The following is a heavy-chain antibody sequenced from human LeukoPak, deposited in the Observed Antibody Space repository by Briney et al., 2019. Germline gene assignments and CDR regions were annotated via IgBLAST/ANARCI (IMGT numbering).Heavy chain of an antibody. CDR1: GGSLSSYY. D-gene: IGHD6-13*01. Sequence: PSETLSLTCTVSGGSLSSYYWSWIRQPPGKGLEWIGYIYYSGSTNYNPSLKSRVTISVDTSKNQFSLKLSSVTAADTAVYYCARAREYSSSWYPNRGAFDIWGQGTMVTVSS. CDR3: ARAREYSSSWYPNRGAFDI. CDR2: IYYSGST. V-gene: IGHV4-59*01. J-gene: IGHJ3*02.